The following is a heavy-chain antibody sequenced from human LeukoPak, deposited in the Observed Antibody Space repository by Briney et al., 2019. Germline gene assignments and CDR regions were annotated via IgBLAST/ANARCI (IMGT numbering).Heavy chain of an antibody. D-gene: IGHD1-26*01. CDR1: GGSISSGDYY. CDR2: IYYSGST. Sequence: SETLSLTCTVSGGSISSGDYYWSWIRQPPGKGLEWIGYIYYSGSTYYNPSLKSRVTISVDTSKNQFSPKLSSVTAADTAVYYCARDAQLRYFDYWGQGTLVTVSS. V-gene: IGHV4-30-4*01. CDR3: ARDAQLRYFDY. J-gene: IGHJ4*02.